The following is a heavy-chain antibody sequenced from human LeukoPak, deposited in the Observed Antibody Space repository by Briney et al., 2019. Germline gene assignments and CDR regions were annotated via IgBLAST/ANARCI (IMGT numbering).Heavy chain of an antibody. J-gene: IGHJ4*02. CDR3: ARVWSGTYYFDY. D-gene: IGHD3-3*01. CDR2: IYHSGST. V-gene: IGHV4-38-2*01. Sequence: SETLSLTCAVSGYSISSGYYWGWIRQPPGKGLEWIGNIYHSGSTYYNPSLKSRVTISVDTSKNQFSLKLSSVTAADTAVYYCARVWSGTYYFDYWGQGTLVTVSS. CDR1: GYSISSGYY.